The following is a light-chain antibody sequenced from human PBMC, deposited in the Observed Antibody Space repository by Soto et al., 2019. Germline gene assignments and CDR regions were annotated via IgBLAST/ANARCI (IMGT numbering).Light chain of an antibody. CDR1: QGISSY. CDR2: AAS. V-gene: IGKV1-9*01. CDR3: QQLYSYPRS. J-gene: IGKJ1*01. Sequence: DIQLTQSPSFLSASVGDRVTITCRASQGISSYLAWYQQKPGKAPQLLIYAASTMQSVVQSRFRGSGSGTEFTLTITSLQPEDFATYYCQQLYSYPRSFGRGTKVEIK.